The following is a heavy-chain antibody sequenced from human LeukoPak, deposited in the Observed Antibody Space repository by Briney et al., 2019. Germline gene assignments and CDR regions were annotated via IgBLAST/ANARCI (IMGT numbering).Heavy chain of an antibody. CDR3: ARDQGTSVTAMVGGHFDY. CDR2: IWYDGSNR. V-gene: IGHV3-33*01. J-gene: IGHJ4*02. D-gene: IGHD4-17*01. Sequence: GRSLRLSCVASGFTFRGNGMHWVRQAPGKGLEWVAIIWYDGSNRYYADSVKGRFTISRDNSKNTLFLQMNSLTAEDTAVYYCARDQGTSVTAMVGGHFDYWGPGTLVTVSS. CDR1: GFTFRGNG.